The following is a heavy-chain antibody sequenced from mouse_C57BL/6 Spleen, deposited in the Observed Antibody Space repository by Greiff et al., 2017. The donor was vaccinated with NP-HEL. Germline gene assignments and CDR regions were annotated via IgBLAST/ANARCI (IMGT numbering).Heavy chain of an antibody. Sequence: VQLQQPGAELVKPGASVKLSCKASGYTFTSYWMHWVKQRPGRGLEWIGRIDPNSGGTKYNEKFKSKATLTVDKPSSTAYMQLSSPTSEDSAVYYCARRGDGYYMGYFDVWGTGTTVTVSS. D-gene: IGHD2-3*01. CDR2: IDPNSGGT. V-gene: IGHV1-72*01. CDR3: ARRGDGYYMGYFDV. J-gene: IGHJ1*03. CDR1: GYTFTSYW.